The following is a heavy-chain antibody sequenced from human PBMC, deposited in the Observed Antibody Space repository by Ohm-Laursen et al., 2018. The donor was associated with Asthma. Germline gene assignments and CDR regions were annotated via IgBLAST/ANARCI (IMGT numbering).Heavy chain of an antibody. CDR1: GYTFTGYY. CDR2: INPNSGGT. CDR3: ASLGDSSGYGTDAFDI. Sequence: SSVKVSCKASGYTFTGYYMHWVRQAPGQGLEWMGRINPNSGGTNYAQKFQGRVTMTRDTSISTAYMELSRLRSDDTAVYYCASLGDSSGYGTDAFDIWGQGTMVTVSS. D-gene: IGHD3-22*01. J-gene: IGHJ3*02. V-gene: IGHV1-2*06.